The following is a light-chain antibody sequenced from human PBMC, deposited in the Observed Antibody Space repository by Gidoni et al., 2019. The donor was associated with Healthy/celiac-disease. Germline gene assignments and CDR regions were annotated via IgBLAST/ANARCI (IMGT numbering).Light chain of an antibody. Sequence: DIQMTQSPSSLSASVGDRVTITCRASQSISSYLNWYQQKPGKAPKLLIYAASSLQSRVPSRFSGSGSGTDFTLTISSLQPEDFATYYCQQSYSTLGLTFGGGTKVEIK. J-gene: IGKJ4*01. V-gene: IGKV1-39*01. CDR3: QQSYSTLGLT. CDR2: AAS. CDR1: QSISSY.